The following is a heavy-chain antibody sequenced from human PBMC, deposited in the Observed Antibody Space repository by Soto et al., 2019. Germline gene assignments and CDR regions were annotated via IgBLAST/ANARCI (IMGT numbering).Heavy chain of an antibody. Sequence: ASVKVSCKASGYTFTSYDLNWLRQATGQGLEWMGWMNPNSGNTGYAQKFQGRVTMTGNTSISTAYMELSSLRSEDTAVYYCATGGSPWTLASWGQGTLVTVSS. CDR3: ATGGSPWTLAS. V-gene: IGHV1-8*01. CDR2: MNPNSGNT. J-gene: IGHJ4*02. CDR1: GYTFTSYD. D-gene: IGHD1-1*01.